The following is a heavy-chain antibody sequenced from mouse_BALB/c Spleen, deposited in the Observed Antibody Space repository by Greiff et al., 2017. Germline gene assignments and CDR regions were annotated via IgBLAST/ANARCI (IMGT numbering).Heavy chain of an antibody. CDR2: IYPGDGDT. CDR3: ARVNYGYGAAY. Sequence: VKLMESGAELVRPGSSVKISCKASGYAFSSYWMNWVKQRPGQGLEWIGQIYPGDGDTNYNGKFKGKATLTADKSSSTAYMQLSSLTSEDSAVYFCARVNYGYGAAYWGQGTLVTVSA. CDR1: GYAFSSYW. D-gene: IGHD2-2*01. J-gene: IGHJ3*01. V-gene: IGHV1-80*01.